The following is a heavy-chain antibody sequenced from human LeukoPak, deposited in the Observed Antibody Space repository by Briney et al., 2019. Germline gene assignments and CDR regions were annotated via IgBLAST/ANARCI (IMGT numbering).Heavy chain of an antibody. J-gene: IGHJ4*02. V-gene: IGHV4-30-2*01. CDR1: GGSISSGGYS. Sequence: SETLSLTCAVSGGSISSGGYSWGWIRQPPGKGLEWIGYIYHSGSTYYNPSLKSRVTISVDRSKNQFSLKLSSVTAADTAVYYCAREGRSSTSCCFDYWGQGTLVTVSS. D-gene: IGHD2-2*01. CDR3: AREGRSSTSCCFDY. CDR2: IYHSGST.